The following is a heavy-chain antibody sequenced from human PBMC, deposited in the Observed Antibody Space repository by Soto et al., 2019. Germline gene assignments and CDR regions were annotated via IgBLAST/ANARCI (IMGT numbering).Heavy chain of an antibody. Sequence: ASVKVSCKASGYTFTSYYMHWVRQAPGQGLEWMGIINPSGGSTSYAQKFQGRVTMTRDTSTSTVYMELSSLRSEDTAVYYCARDLYGDIVATTTFDPWGQGTLVTVPQ. CDR2: INPSGGST. CDR1: GYTFTSYY. J-gene: IGHJ5*02. V-gene: IGHV1-46*01. CDR3: ARDLYGDIVATTTFDP. D-gene: IGHD5-12*01.